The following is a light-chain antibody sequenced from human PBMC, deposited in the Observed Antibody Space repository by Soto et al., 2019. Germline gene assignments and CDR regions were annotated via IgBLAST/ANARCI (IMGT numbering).Light chain of an antibody. J-gene: IGKJ1*01. V-gene: IGKV1-5*03. CDR3: QHHNTDSWT. CDR1: QSISNR. CDR2: KVS. Sequence: DIQMTQFPSTLSASVGDRVTITCRASQSISNRLAWFQQKSGEAPKILIHKVSSLESGDPSRISGSGAGTEFTLTSSSLPPDDFASYCCQHHNTDSWTFGQGTKVEIK.